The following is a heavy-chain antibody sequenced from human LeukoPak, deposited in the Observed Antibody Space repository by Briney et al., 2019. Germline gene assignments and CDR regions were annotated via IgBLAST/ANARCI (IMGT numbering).Heavy chain of an antibody. V-gene: IGHV3-23*01. Sequence: PGGSLRLSCAASGFIFSNHDMTWVRQAPGKGLEWVSSISATGDKTYYAESVKGRFTISRDNSKNTLGLQMNSLRVDDTAVYYCAKDMGYRGVGATPDYWGQGTLVTVSS. CDR2: ISATGDKT. D-gene: IGHD1-26*01. J-gene: IGHJ4*02. CDR3: AKDMGYRGVGATPDY. CDR1: GFIFSNHD.